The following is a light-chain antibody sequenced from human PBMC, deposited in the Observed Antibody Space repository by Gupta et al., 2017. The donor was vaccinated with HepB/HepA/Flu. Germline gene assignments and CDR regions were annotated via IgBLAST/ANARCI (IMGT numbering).Light chain of an antibody. V-gene: IGLV3-1*01. CDR1: KLDNRY. CDR2: QDT. J-gene: IGLJ3*02. CDR3: QAWTSTALV. Sequence: SYELTQPPSVSLSPGQTATITCSGDKLDNRYTFWYQQKPGQSPVLVINQDTKRPSGIPERFSGSNSGNTATLTISGTQALDEADYYCQAWTSTALVFGGGTKLTVL.